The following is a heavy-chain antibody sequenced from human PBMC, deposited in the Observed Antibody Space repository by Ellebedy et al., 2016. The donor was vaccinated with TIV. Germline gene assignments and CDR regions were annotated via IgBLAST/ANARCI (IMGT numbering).Heavy chain of an antibody. CDR1: GDSVSTDIG. J-gene: IGHJ6*02. CDR2: TYYRSKWNN. V-gene: IGHV6-1*01. Sequence: SETLSLTCVISGDSVSTDIGWNWIRPSPSRGLEWLGRTYYRSKWNNDYAVSLKSRITINPDTSKNQFSLQLNSVIPDDTAVYYCARGWFGSGMGVWGQGTTVTVSS. CDR3: ARGWFGSGMGV. D-gene: IGHD3-16*01.